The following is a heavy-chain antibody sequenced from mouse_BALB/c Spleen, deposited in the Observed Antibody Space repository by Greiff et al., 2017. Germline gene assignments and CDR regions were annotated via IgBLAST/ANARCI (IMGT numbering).Heavy chain of an antibody. CDR2: ISYSGST. CDR3: ARRGGNYGNPWFAY. Sequence: VQLKDSGPSLVKPSQTLSLTCSVTGDSITSGYWNWIRKFPGNKLEYMGYISYSGSTYYNPSLKSRISITRDTSKNQYYLQLNSVTTEDTATYYCARRGGNYGNPWFAYWGQGTLVTVSA. D-gene: IGHD2-1*01. CDR1: GDSITSGY. J-gene: IGHJ3*01. V-gene: IGHV3-8*02.